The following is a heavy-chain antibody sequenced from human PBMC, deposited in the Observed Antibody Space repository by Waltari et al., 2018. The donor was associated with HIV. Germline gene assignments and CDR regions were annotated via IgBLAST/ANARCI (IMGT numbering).Heavy chain of an antibody. D-gene: IGHD3-16*01. CDR2: IKSKNDGGTV. Sequence: EVYVVESGGGLVEPGESLRLSCAASGFTFTNGWMNWVRRAPGKGLEWVGLIKSKNDGGTVDYAAPVKGRFTISRDDSQNTVYLQMTSLRTEDTAVYYCLTHYYERAFWGQGTQVTVSS. J-gene: IGHJ1*01. V-gene: IGHV3-15*01. CDR1: GFTFTNGW. CDR3: LTHYYERAF.